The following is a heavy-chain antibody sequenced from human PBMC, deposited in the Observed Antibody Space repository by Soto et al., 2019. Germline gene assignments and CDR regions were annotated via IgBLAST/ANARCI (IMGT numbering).Heavy chain of an antibody. J-gene: IGHJ4*02. D-gene: IGHD6-13*01. CDR2: IYHSGST. Sequence: QVQLQESGPGLVKPSGTLSLTCAVSGGSISSSNWWSWVRQPPGKGLEWIGEIYHSGSTNYNPSLKSRVTIPVDKSKSQFSLKLSSVTAADTAVYYCARAAMGGSSWPFDYWGQGTLVTVSS. V-gene: IGHV4-4*02. CDR3: ARAAMGGSSWPFDY. CDR1: GGSISSSNW.